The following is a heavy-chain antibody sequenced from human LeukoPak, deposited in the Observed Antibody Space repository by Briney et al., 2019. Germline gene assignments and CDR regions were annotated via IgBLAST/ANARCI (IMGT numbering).Heavy chain of an antibody. CDR3: ASLYYDFWSGSYYFDY. CDR2: IYYSGST. Sequence: SEILSLTCTVSGGSISSYYWSWIRQPPGKGLEWIGYIYYSGSTNYNPSLKSRVTISVDTSKNQFSLKLSSVTAADTAVYYCASLYYDFWSGSYYFDYWGQGTLVPVSS. V-gene: IGHV4-59*01. CDR1: GGSISSYY. D-gene: IGHD3-3*01. J-gene: IGHJ4*02.